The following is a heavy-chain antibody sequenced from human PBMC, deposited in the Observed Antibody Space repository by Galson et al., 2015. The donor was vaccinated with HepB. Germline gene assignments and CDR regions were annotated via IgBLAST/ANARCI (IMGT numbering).Heavy chain of an antibody. J-gene: IGHJ4*02. V-gene: IGHV3-23*01. CDR3: GRGTRNLEY. D-gene: IGHD1-14*01. Sequence: SLRLSCAASGFTFSSYDMSWVRQAPGKGLEWVSSIGNGGVNTYYADSVKGRFTISRDNSKNTLYLQMNSLRAEDTAVYYCGRGTRNLEYGGQGTLVTVSS. CDR2: IGNGGVNT. CDR1: GFTFSSYD.